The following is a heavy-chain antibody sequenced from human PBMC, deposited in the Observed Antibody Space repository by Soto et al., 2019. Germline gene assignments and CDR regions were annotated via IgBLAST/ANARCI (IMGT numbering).Heavy chain of an antibody. Sequence: QVQLVQSGAEVKKPGSSVKVSCKASGGVFRNYAINWVRQAPVQGLEWMGGIIPVFGTADYAQKFQGRVTITADESTTTAYMELTSLKTDDTAVYYCARDRWGSYSFDSWGQGTLVTVAS. CDR2: IIPVFGTA. J-gene: IGHJ5*01. D-gene: IGHD1-26*01. CDR3: ARDRWGSYSFDS. CDR1: GGVFRNYA. V-gene: IGHV1-69*01.